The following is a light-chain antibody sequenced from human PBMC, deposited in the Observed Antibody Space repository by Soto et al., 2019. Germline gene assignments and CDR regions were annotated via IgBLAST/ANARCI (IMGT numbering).Light chain of an antibody. CDR2: ASS. CDR1: QSISDY. CDR3: QQSRGTSLT. Sequence: DIQMTQYTSSLSASVGDRVTITCRSSQSISDYLNWYQQKPGKAPNLLIYASSILQSVVPSRFSGSGSGTYFTLTITSLQPEDIATYYCQQSRGTSLTFGGGTKVEVK. V-gene: IGKV1-39*01. J-gene: IGKJ4*01.